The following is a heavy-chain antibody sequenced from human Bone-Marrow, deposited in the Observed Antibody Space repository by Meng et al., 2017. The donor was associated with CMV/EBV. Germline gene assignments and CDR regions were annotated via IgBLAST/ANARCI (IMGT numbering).Heavy chain of an antibody. V-gene: IGHV4-61*01. J-gene: IGHJ4*02. CDR2: FYYTGTT. CDR1: GGSVNTGTYY. Sequence: SETLSLTCSVSGGSVNTGTYYWSWIRQPPGKGLEWIGYFYYTGTTNYNPSLKSRVTVSVDTSKNQFSLTLNSMTAADTAAYYCASLGEVSLGLAFWGQGERVTVSS. D-gene: IGHD3-16*02. CDR3: ASLGEVSLGLAF.